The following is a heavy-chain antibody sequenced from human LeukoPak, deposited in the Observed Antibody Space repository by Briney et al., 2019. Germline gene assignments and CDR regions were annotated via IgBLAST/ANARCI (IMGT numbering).Heavy chain of an antibody. Sequence: SETLSLTCAVYGGSFSGYYWSGIRQPPGKGLEWIGEINHSGSTNYNPSLKSRVTISVDTSKNQFSLKLSSVTAADTAVYYCARRARFDYWGQGTLVTVSS. CDR1: GGSFSGYY. CDR2: INHSGST. J-gene: IGHJ4*02. V-gene: IGHV4-34*01. CDR3: ARRARFDY.